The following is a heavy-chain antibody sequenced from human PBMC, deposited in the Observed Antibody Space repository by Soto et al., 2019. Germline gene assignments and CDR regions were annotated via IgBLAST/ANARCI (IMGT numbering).Heavy chain of an antibody. CDR3: ARHKGFRSAWTANHYYGMDV. CDR1: GLNFNTYR. J-gene: IGHJ6*02. Sequence: GESQMTSRNCWGLNFNTYRMAWMRQMTGKGLEWMGIMYPGYSETRYSPSFQGEVTISADKYISSAYLQWSSLKASDTATEYCARHKGFRSAWTANHYYGMDVWGQGTTVTVSS. D-gene: IGHD2-21*02. CDR2: MYPGYSET. V-gene: IGHV5-51*01.